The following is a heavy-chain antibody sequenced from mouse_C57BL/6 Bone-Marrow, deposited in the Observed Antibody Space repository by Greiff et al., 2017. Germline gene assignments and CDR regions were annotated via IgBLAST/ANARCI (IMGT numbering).Heavy chain of an antibody. J-gene: IGHJ1*03. CDR3: TTGRVFTTVVATNFDM. CDR2: IDPENGDT. Sequence: VQLQQSGAELVRPGASVKLSCTASGFNIKDDYMHWVKQRPEQGLEWIGWIDPENGDTEYASKFQGKATITADTSANTAYLQRSSLTSEDTVVYYCTTGRVFTTVVATNFDMWGTEATGTASS. D-gene: IGHD1-1*01. V-gene: IGHV14-4*01. CDR1: GFNIKDDY.